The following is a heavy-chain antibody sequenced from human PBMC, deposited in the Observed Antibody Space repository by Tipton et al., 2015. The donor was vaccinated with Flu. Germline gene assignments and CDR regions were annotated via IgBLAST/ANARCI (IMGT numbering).Heavy chain of an antibody. D-gene: IGHD1-7*01. CDR1: GGSFSGYY. V-gene: IGHV4-34*01. J-gene: IGHJ4*02. CDR2: INHSGST. Sequence: TLSLTCAVYGGSFSGYYWSWIRQPPGKGLEWIGEINHSGSTNYNPSLKSRVTISVDTSKNQFSLKLSSVTAADTAVYYCARVAGTGRGYYFDYWGQGTLVTVSS. CDR3: ARVAGTGRGYYFDY.